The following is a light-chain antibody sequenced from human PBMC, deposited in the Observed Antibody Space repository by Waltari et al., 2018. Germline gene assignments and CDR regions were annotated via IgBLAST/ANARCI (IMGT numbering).Light chain of an antibody. V-gene: IGKV3-11*01. Sequence: EIVLTQSPVTLSLAPGERATLSCWASQSVGSSLAWYQQKPGQAPRLLMYDASNRATGVPARFNGGGSGTDFTLTIISLQSEDSAVYYCQQRSNWPPITFGQGTRLEIK. CDR2: DAS. J-gene: IGKJ5*01. CDR1: QSVGSS. CDR3: QQRSNWPPIT.